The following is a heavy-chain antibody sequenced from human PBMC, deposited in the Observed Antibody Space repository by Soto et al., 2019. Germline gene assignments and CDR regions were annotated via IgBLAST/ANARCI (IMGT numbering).Heavy chain of an antibody. CDR2: TYYRSKWYN. CDR1: GDSVSSNSAA. V-gene: IGHV6-1*01. Sequence: SQTLSLTCAISGDSVSSNSAAWNWIRQSPSRGLEWLGRTYYRSKWYNDYAVSVKSRITINPDTSKNQFSLQLNSVTPEDTAVXXXARDELTVTTNYYYYGMDVWGLGTTVTVSS. CDR3: ARDELTVTTNYYYYGMDV. J-gene: IGHJ6*02. D-gene: IGHD4-17*01.